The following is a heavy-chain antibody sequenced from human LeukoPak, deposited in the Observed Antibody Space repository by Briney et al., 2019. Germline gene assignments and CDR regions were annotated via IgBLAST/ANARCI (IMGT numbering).Heavy chain of an antibody. CDR1: GFTFSSYS. Sequence: GGSLRLSCAASGFTFSSYSMNWVRQAPGKGLEWVSSISSSSSYIYYADSVKGRFTISRDNAKNSLYLQMNSLRAEDTVVYYCARVYYDSRGYYHLDYWGQGTLVTVSS. J-gene: IGHJ4*02. D-gene: IGHD3-22*01. V-gene: IGHV3-21*01. CDR3: ARVYYDSRGYYHLDY. CDR2: ISSSSSYI.